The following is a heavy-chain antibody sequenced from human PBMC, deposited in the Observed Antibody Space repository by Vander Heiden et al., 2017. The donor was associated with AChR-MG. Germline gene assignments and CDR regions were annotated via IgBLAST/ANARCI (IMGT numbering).Heavy chain of an antibody. CDR2: ISGSGGST. J-gene: IGHJ4*02. Sequence: EVQLLESGGGLVQPGGSLRLSCAASGFTFSSYAMSWVRQAPGKGLEWVSAISGSGGSTYYADSVKGRFTISRDNSKNTLYLQMNSLRAEDTAVYYCANYDVWGSYRPVNYFDYWGQGTLVTVSS. V-gene: IGHV3-23*01. CDR3: ANYDVWGSYRPVNYFDY. D-gene: IGHD3-16*02. CDR1: GFTFSSYA.